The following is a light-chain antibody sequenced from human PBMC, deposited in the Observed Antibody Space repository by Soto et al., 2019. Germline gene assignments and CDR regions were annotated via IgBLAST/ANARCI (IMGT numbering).Light chain of an antibody. CDR1: HDISNF. Sequence: DIQMTQSPSSLSASVGDRVTLTCRASHDISNFLNWYQQRPGRAPRLLIYDASNLQTGVPSRFSGGGSGTDFTFTISSLQPEDGATYYCQHYHELPFTFGPGTKV. CDR3: QHYHELPFT. V-gene: IGKV1-33*01. CDR2: DAS. J-gene: IGKJ3*01.